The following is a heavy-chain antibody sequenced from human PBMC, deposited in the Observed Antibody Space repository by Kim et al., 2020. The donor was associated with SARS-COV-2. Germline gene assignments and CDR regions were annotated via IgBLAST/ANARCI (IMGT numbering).Heavy chain of an antibody. CDR3: ARDLGAAGPINWFDP. J-gene: IGHJ5*02. Sequence: ASVKVSCKASGYTFTSYYMHWVRQAPGQGLEWMGIINPSGGSTSYAQKFQGRVTMTRDTSTSTVYMELSSLRSEDTAVYYCARDLGAAGPINWFDPWGQGPLVTVSS. V-gene: IGHV1-46*01. D-gene: IGHD6-13*01. CDR2: INPSGGST. CDR1: GYTFTSYY.